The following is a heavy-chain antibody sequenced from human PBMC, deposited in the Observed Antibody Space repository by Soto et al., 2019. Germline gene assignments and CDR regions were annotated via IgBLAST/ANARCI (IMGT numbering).Heavy chain of an antibody. J-gene: IGHJ4*02. CDR2: IYHSGST. D-gene: IGHD2-15*01. Sequence: QVQLQESGPGLVKPSGTLSLTCAVSGGSITSSNWWGWVRQPPGKGLEWIGEIYHSGSTNYNPSLKRRVTISVDKYNNQFSLKLNSVTAADTAVYYCAWGEYCSGGSCYYSWGQGTLVTVSS. CDR3: AWGEYCSGGSCYYS. V-gene: IGHV4-4*02. CDR1: GGSITSSNW.